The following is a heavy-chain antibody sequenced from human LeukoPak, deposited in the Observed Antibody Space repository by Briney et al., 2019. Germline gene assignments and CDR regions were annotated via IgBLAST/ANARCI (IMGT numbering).Heavy chain of an antibody. Sequence: GSLRLSCAASGFTFSSYSMNWVRQAPGKGLEWLSYISSSSSTIYYADSVKGRFTISRDNAKNSLYLQMNSLRAEDTAVYYCARGDCSGGSCYLSLTTIDYWGQGTLVTVSS. CDR2: ISSSSSTI. CDR3: ARGDCSGGSCYLSLTTIDY. CDR1: GFTFSSYS. V-gene: IGHV3-48*01. J-gene: IGHJ4*02. D-gene: IGHD2-15*01.